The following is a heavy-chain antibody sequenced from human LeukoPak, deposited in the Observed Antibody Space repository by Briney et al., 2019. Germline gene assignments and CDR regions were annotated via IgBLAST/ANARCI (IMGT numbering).Heavy chain of an antibody. CDR3: AREDSSGWYDY. CDR1: GFTVSSNY. D-gene: IGHD6-19*01. V-gene: IGHV3-53*01. CDR2: IYSGGST. J-gene: IGHJ4*02. Sequence: GGSLRLSCAASGFTVSSNYMSWVRQAPGKGLEWVSVIYSGGSTYYAGSVKGRFTISRDNSKNTLYLQMNSLRAEDTAVYYCAREDSSGWYDYWGQGTLVTVSS.